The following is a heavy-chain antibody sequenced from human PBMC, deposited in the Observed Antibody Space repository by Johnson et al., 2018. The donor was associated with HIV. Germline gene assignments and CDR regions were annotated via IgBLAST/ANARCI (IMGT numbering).Heavy chain of an antibody. CDR2: ISYDGSNK. D-gene: IGHD4-17*01. Sequence: QVQLVESGGGVVQPGRSLNLSCAASGSTFRSYAMHWVRQAPGKGLEWVAVISYDGSNKYYADSVKGRLTISRDNSKNTLYLQMSSLRAEDTALYYCARERAVTTKGYDEDAFDIWGQGTMVTVSS. V-gene: IGHV3-30-3*01. J-gene: IGHJ3*02. CDR3: ARERAVTTKGYDEDAFDI. CDR1: GSTFRSYA.